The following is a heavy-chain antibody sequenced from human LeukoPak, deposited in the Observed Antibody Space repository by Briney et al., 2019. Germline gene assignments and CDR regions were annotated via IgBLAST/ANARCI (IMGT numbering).Heavy chain of an antibody. CDR2: IWNDGSNK. J-gene: IGHJ5*02. D-gene: IGHD2-15*01. CDR3: ATTRRRPQCSDGSCYNWFDP. V-gene: IGHV3-33*01. Sequence: PGGSLRLSCTASGFTFRTYGMHWVRQAPGKGLEWVAIIWNDGSNKYYTDSVKGRFTISRDNSKNTLYLQMNSLRVEDTAVYYCATTRRRPQCSDGSCYNWFDPWGQGTLVTVSS. CDR1: GFTFRTYG.